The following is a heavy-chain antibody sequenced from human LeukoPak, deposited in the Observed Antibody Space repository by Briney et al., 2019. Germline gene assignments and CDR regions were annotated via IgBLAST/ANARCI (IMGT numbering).Heavy chain of an antibody. CDR3: ARAPGYSYGSPSFDY. J-gene: IGHJ4*02. CDR1: GYTFTSYG. Sequence: ASVKVSCKASGYTFTSYGISWVRQAPGQGLEWMGWISAYNGNTNYAQKLQGRVTMTTDTSTSTAYMELRSLGSDDTAVYYCARAPGYSYGSPSFDYWGQGTLVTVSS. V-gene: IGHV1-18*01. CDR2: ISAYNGNT. D-gene: IGHD5-18*01.